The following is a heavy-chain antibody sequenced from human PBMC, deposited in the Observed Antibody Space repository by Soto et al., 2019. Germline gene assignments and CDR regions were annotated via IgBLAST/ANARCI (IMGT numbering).Heavy chain of an antibody. CDR1: GFTFSNSA. D-gene: IGHD1-20*01. Sequence: PGGSLRLSCAASGFTFSNSAMGWVRQVPGKGLEWVSAISASGGSTYYADSVKGRFTISRDNSKNTLYLQMNSLRAEDTAVYYCAKVMKDSSRYNWNDAADYWGQGTLVTVSS. CDR2: ISASGGST. V-gene: IGHV3-23*01. CDR3: AKVMKDSSRYNWNDAADY. J-gene: IGHJ4*02.